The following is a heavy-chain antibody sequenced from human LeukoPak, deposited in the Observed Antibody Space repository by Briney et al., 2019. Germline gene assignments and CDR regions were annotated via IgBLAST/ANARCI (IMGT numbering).Heavy chain of an antibody. CDR1: GFSVSSNY. Sequence: GGSLRLSCAASGFSVSSNYMSWVRQAPGKGLEWVSVIYSGGSTYYADSVKGRFTISRDNSKNTLYLQMNSLRAEDTAVYYCAKDQSSYLDYWGQGTLVTVSS. J-gene: IGHJ4*02. CDR2: IYSGGST. D-gene: IGHD6-6*01. CDR3: AKDQSSYLDY. V-gene: IGHV3-53*05.